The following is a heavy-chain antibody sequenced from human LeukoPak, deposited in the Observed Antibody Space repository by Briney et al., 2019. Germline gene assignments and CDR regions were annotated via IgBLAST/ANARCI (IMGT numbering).Heavy chain of an antibody. CDR2: IYYSGST. CDR1: GGSISSYY. J-gene: IGHJ6*03. V-gene: IGHV4-59*01. D-gene: IGHD3-9*01. CDR3: ARGPPDILTGKPYYYYMDV. Sequence: PSETLSLTCTVSGGSISSYYWSWIRQPPGKGLEWIGYIYYSGSTNYNPSLKSRVPISVDTSKNQFSLKLSSVTAADTAVYYCARGPPDILTGKPYYYYMDVWGKGTTVTISS.